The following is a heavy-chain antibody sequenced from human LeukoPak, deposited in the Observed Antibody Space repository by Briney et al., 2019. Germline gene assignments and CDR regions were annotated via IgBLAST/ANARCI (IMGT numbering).Heavy chain of an antibody. V-gene: IGHV1-46*01. CDR1: GYTFSSYH. J-gene: IGHJ4*02. D-gene: IGHD6-13*01. CDR3: ARVGSSTWYESDY. CDR2: INPSGGST. Sequence: ASVNVSCKASGYTFSSYHLHWVRQAPGQGLEWIGIINPSGGSTSYAQKFQGRVTMTRDTSTSTVYMELSSLRSEDTAVYYCARVGSSTWYESDYWGQGTLVTVSS.